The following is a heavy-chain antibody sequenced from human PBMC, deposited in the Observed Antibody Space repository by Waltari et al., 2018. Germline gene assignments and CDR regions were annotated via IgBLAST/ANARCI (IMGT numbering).Heavy chain of an antibody. CDR3: ARDRNYDFWTGRYGMDV. J-gene: IGHJ6*02. CDR1: GYIFTGHF. Sequence: QVQLVQSGTEVKKVGASVKVSCKASGYIFTGHFINWVRQAPGQGLEWVGRINTRNGDTDYAQKFQGRVTMTSDTPITTVYMELSSLRSDDKAVHYCARDRNYDFWTGRYGMDVWGQGTTVTVSS. CDR2: INTRNGDT. V-gene: IGHV1-2*06. D-gene: IGHD3-3*01.